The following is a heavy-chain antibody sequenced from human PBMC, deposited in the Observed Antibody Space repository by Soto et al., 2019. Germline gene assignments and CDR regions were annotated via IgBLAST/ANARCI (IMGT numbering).Heavy chain of an antibody. D-gene: IGHD1-7*01. CDR1: GFTFSSYS. CDR3: ARDNPDYNWNYGPTGWFDP. Sequence: PGGSLRLSCAASGFTFSSYSMNWVRQAPGKGLEWVSSISSSSSYIYYADSVKGRFTISRDNAKNSLYLQMNSLGAEDTAVYYCARDNPDYNWNYGPTGWFDPWGQGTLVTVSS. CDR2: ISSSSSYI. J-gene: IGHJ5*02. V-gene: IGHV3-21*01.